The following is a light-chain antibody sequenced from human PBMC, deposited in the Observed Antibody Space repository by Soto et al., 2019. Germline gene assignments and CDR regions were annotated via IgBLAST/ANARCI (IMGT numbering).Light chain of an antibody. J-gene: IGKJ1*01. CDR2: GTS. CDR3: HQYGSSPWT. Sequence: EIVMTHSPATLSVSPWERATLSCWASQSVGSNLAWYQQKPGQAPRLLIHGTSTRATGIPDRFSGSGSGTDFTLTISRLEPEDSAVYYCHQYGSSPWTLGQGTKVDIK. V-gene: IGKV3-20*01. CDR1: QSVGSN.